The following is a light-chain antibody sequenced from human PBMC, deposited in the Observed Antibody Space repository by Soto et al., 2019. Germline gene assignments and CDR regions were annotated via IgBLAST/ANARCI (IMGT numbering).Light chain of an antibody. CDR2: AAS. CDR1: QGISSY. Sequence: DIQLTQSPSFLSASVGDRVTVTCRASQGISSYLAWYQRKPGKAPKLLIYAASTLQSGVPSRFSGSGSGTEFTLTISSLQPEDFATYYCQQFNSYPRTFGQGTKVEIK. J-gene: IGKJ1*01. CDR3: QQFNSYPRT. V-gene: IGKV1-9*01.